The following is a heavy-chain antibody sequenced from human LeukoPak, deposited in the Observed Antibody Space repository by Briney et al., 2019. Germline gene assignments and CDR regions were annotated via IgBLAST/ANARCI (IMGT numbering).Heavy chain of an antibody. D-gene: IGHD1-7*01. V-gene: IGHV3-33*08. Sequence: GGSLRLSCSASGFTFSSYAMHWVRQAPGKGLEWVAVIWYDASNKYYADSVKGRFTISRDNSKNTLYLYMNSLRDDDTAVYYCVRGVGVSRFNYLDPWGQGTLVIVSS. CDR2: IWYDASNK. CDR1: GFTFSSYA. J-gene: IGHJ5*02. CDR3: VRGVGVSRFNYLDP.